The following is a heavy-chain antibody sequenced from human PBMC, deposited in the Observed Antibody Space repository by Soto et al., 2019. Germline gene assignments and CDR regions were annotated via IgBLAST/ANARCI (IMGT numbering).Heavy chain of an antibody. D-gene: IGHD5-12*01. V-gene: IGHV1-3*01. CDR1: GYTFTSYA. CDR2: INAGNGNT. CDR3: ARAYSGRPDMDV. Sequence: ASVKVSCKASGYTFTSYAMHWVRQAPGQRLEWMGWINAGNGNTKYSQKFQGRVTITRDTSASTAYMELSSLRSEDTAVYYCARAYSGRPDMDVWGKGTTVTVSS. J-gene: IGHJ6*03.